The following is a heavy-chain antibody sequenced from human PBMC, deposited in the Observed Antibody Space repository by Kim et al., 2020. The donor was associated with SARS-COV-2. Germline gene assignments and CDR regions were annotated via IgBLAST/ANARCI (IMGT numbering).Heavy chain of an antibody. J-gene: IGHJ4*02. V-gene: IGHV3-11*06. D-gene: IGHD2-2*01. Sequence: KGRLTITRDNAKNSLYLQMTSLRAEDTAVYYCASLRCSSTSCYWKSYFDYWGQGTLVTVSS. CDR3: ASLRCSSTSCYWKSYFDY.